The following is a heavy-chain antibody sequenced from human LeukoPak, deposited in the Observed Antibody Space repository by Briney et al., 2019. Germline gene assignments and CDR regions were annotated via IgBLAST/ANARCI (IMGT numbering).Heavy chain of an antibody. D-gene: IGHD3-22*01. Sequence: SETLSLTCTLSGRSISTSSYYWGWIRQPPGKGLEWIESIHYSGSTYYNPSLKSRLPISVDTAKHHCSLKLSSVTSANTAVYFCARHPLCDSRGYFAYDFDLCGGGRQVSVSS. J-gene: IGHJ4*02. CDR2: IHYSGST. CDR1: GRSISTSSYY. CDR3: ARHPLCDSRGYFAYDFDL. V-gene: IGHV4-39*01.